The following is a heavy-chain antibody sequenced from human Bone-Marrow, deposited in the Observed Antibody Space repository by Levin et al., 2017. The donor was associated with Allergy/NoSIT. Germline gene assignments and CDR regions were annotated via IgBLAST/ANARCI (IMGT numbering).Heavy chain of an antibody. CDR1: GGSISNSDYY. J-gene: IGHJ4*02. Sequence: PSETLSLTCTVFGGSISNSDYYWGWIRQPPGKGLEWIGTISYSGSTYYNPSLKSRVSISVDTSKYQFSLRLSFVTAADTAVYYCTRGGVYVWGSYRYQGDYWGQGTLVTVSS. V-gene: IGHV4-39*01. CDR2: ISYSGST. CDR3: TRGGVYVWGSYRYQGDY. D-gene: IGHD3-16*02.